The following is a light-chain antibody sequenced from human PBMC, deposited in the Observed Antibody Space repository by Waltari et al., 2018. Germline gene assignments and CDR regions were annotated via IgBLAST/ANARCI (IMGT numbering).Light chain of an antibody. V-gene: IGKV2-30*02. CDR3: MQGTHWLS. CDR1: QSLVHSDGNTY. J-gene: IGKJ3*01. Sequence: DVVLTQSPISLPVTLGQPASISCRSSQSLVHSDGNTYLNWFQQRPGQSPRRLIYKVSKRDSGFPDRFSGSGSGTDFTLKISRVEAEDVGIYYCMQGTHWLSFGPGTRVDIK. CDR2: KVS.